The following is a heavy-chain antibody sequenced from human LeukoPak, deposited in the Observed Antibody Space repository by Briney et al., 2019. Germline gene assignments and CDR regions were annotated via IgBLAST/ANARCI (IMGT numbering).Heavy chain of an antibody. J-gene: IGHJ4*02. Sequence: PGRSLRLSCAASGFTFSSYGMHWVRQAPGKGLEWVAVIWYDGSNKYYADSVKGRFTISRDNSKNTLYLQMNSLRPEDTAVYYCARDFKTSSSASFDYFDYWGREPWSPSPQ. V-gene: IGHV3-33*01. D-gene: IGHD6-6*01. CDR3: ARDFKTSSSASFDYFDY. CDR1: GFTFSSYG. CDR2: IWYDGSNK.